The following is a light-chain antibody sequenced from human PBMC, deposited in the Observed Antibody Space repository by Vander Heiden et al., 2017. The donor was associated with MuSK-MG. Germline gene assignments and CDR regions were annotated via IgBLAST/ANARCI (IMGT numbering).Light chain of an antibody. CDR3: QSYDSSLSGPVV. Sequence: QSVLPQPPSVSGAPGQTVTISCTGNSSNIGGGYNVHWYQQPPGTAPKLLIYGNSNRPSGVPDRFSGSRSGTSASLAITGLQPEDEADYYCQSYDSSLSGPVVFGGGTKLTVL. V-gene: IGLV1-40*01. J-gene: IGLJ2*01. CDR2: GNS. CDR1: SSNIGGGYN.